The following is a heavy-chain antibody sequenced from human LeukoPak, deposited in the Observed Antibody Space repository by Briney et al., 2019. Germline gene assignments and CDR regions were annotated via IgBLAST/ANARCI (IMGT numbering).Heavy chain of an antibody. J-gene: IGHJ6*02. CDR3: ARETSSSWYYYGMDV. D-gene: IGHD6-13*01. V-gene: IGHV3-21*01. CDR1: GFTFSSYS. Sequence: GSLRLSCAASGFTFSSYSMNWVRQAPGKGLEWVSSISSSSSYIYYADSVKGRFTISRDNAKNSLYLQMNSLRAEDTAVYYCARETSSSWYYYGMDVWGQGTTVTVSS. CDR2: ISSSSSYI.